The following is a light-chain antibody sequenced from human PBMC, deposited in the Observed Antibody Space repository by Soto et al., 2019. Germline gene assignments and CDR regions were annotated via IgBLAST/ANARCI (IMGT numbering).Light chain of an antibody. Sequence: QAVVTQDPSLTVSLGGTVTLTCGSSTGAVTSGHYPYWFQQKPGQAPRTLIYDTSDKHSWTPARFSGSLLGGKAALTLSGAQPEDEAEYYCLLSYDGADVFGSGTNVTVL. CDR2: DTS. CDR3: LLSYDGADV. J-gene: IGLJ1*01. CDR1: TGAVTSGHY. V-gene: IGLV7-46*01.